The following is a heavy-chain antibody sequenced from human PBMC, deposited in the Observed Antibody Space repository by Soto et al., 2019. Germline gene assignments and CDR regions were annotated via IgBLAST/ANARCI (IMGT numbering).Heavy chain of an antibody. V-gene: IGHV1-69*13. J-gene: IGHJ4*02. D-gene: IGHD3-3*01. Sequence: SVKVSCKXSGGTFSNSVISWVRQAPGQGLEWMGGSIPIFGTANYAQKFQGRVTIIADESTSTAYMELTSLRSEDTAVYYCARAPILVGVTPYENYFDSWGQGTLVTVSS. CDR3: ARAPILVGVTPYENYFDS. CDR1: GGTFSNSV. CDR2: SIPIFGTA.